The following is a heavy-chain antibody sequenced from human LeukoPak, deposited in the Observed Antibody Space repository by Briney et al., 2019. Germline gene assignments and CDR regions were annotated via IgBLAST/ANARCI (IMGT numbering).Heavy chain of an antibody. J-gene: IGHJ6*02. CDR3: ARAKRLRYCSSTSCPTYYYYGMDV. CDR1: GYTFTSYD. V-gene: IGHV1-8*01. D-gene: IGHD2-2*01. CDR2: MNPNSGNT. Sequence: ASVTVSCTASGYTFTSYDINWVRQATGQGLEWMGWMNPNSGNTGYAQKFQGRVTMTRNTSISTAYMELSSLRSEDTGVYYCARAKRLRYCSSTSCPTYYYYGMDVWGQGTTVTVSS.